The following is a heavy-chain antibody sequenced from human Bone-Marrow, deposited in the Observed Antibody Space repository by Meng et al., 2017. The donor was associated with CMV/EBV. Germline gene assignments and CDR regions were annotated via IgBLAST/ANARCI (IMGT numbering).Heavy chain of an antibody. Sequence: LRLSCTVSGGSISSGGYYWSWIRQHPGKGLEWIGYIYYSGSTYYNPSLKSRVTISVDTSKNQFSLKLSSVTAADTAVYYCAREAADCSSTSCHNWFDPWGQGTRVTVSS. V-gene: IGHV4-31*03. CDR3: AREAADCSSTSCHNWFDP. J-gene: IGHJ5*02. CDR2: IYYSGST. D-gene: IGHD2-2*01. CDR1: GGSISSGGYY.